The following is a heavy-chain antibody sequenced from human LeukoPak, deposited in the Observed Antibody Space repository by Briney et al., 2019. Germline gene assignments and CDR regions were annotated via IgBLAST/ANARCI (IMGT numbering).Heavy chain of an antibody. J-gene: IGHJ6*02. Sequence: SEALSLTCTVSGGSISSYYWSWIRQPPGKGLEWIGYIYYSGSTNYNPSLKSRVTISVDTSKNQFSLKLSSVTAADTAVYYCARHYSSSWDYGMDVWGQGTTVTVSS. CDR3: ARHYSSSWDYGMDV. CDR2: IYYSGST. D-gene: IGHD6-13*01. V-gene: IGHV4-59*08. CDR1: GGSISSYY.